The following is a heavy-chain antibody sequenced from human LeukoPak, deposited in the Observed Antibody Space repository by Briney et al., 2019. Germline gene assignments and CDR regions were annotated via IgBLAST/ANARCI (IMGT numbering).Heavy chain of an antibody. CDR2: ISGSGGST. CDR3: AKDLYYDSVHYFDY. CDR1: GFTFYSYA. Sequence: PGRSLRLSCAASGFTFYSYAMSGVRQAPGKGLEWVAAISGSGGSTYYADSVKGRFTISRDNSKNTLSLQMNSLRAEDTAVYYCAKDLYYDSVHYFDYWGQGTLVTVSS. V-gene: IGHV3-23*01. D-gene: IGHD3-22*01. J-gene: IGHJ4*02.